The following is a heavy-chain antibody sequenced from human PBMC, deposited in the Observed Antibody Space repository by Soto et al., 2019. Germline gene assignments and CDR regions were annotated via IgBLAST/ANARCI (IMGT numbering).Heavy chain of an antibody. CDR2: INHSGST. V-gene: IGHV4-4*02. J-gene: IGHJ6*02. D-gene: IGHD1-1*01. Sequence: SETLSLTCAVSGGSITNTNWWTWVRQPPGKGLEWIGEINHSGSTNYNPSLKSRVTISIDKPKNQFSLKLISVTAADTAVYYCALGTGYYYHYGIDVWGQGATVTVSS. CDR3: ALGTGYYYHYGIDV. CDR1: GGSITNTNW.